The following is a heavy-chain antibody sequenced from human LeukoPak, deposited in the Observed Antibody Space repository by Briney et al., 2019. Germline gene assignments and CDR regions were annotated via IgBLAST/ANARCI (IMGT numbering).Heavy chain of an antibody. CDR1: GFTFSSYA. D-gene: IGHD6-19*01. CDR3: AKPLYSSGWYVVDY. CDR2: ISGSGGST. J-gene: IGHJ4*02. Sequence: GGSLRLSCAASGFTFSSYAMSWVRQAPGKGLEWVSAISGSGGSTYYADSMKGRFTISRDNSKNTLYLQMNSLRAEDTAVYYCAKPLYSSGWYVVDYWGQGTLVTVSS. V-gene: IGHV3-23*01.